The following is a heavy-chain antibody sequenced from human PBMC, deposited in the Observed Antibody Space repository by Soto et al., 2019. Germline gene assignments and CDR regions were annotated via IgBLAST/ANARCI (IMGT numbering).Heavy chain of an antibody. D-gene: IGHD3-22*01. V-gene: IGHV3-23*01. CDR2: ISGSGGST. Sequence: GGSLRLSCAASGFTFTSHAMTWVRQAIGKGLEWVSAISGSGGSTYYADSVKGRFTISRDNSKNTLYLQMNSLRAEDTAVYYCAKDGYYDSSPYSPYFDYWGQGTLVTVSS. CDR1: GFTFTSHA. J-gene: IGHJ4*02. CDR3: AKDGYYDSSPYSPYFDY.